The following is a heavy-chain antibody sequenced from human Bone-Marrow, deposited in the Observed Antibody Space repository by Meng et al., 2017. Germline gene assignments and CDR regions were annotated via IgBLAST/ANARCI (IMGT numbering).Heavy chain of an antibody. CDR1: GGSISSSSYY. D-gene: IGHD2-15*01. CDR2: IYYSGST. CDR3: ARGRTLGYCSGGSCLNWFDP. J-gene: IGHJ5*02. V-gene: IGHV4-39*07. Sequence: SETLSLTCTVSGGSISSSSYYWGWIRQPPGKGLEWIGSIYYSGSTYYNPSLKSRVTISVDTSKNQFSLKLSSVTAADTAVYYCARGRTLGYCSGGSCLNWFDPWGQGTLVTVSS.